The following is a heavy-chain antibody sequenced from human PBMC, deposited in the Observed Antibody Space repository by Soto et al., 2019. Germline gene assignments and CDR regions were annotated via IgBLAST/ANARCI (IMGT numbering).Heavy chain of an antibody. J-gene: IGHJ6*02. CDR3: ARWGGDTTPSIAARDYYYGMDV. D-gene: IGHD6-6*01. CDR2: IIPIFGTA. Sequence: GASVKVSFKASGGTFSSYAISWLRQAPGQGLEWMGGIIPIFGTANYAQKFQGRVTITADKSTSTAYMELSSLRSEDTAVYYCARWGGDTTPSIAARDYYYGMDVWGQGTTVTVSS. CDR1: GGTFSSYA. V-gene: IGHV1-69*06.